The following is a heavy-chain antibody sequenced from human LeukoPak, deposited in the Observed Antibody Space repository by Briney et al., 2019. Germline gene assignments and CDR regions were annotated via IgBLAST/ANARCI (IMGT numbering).Heavy chain of an antibody. Sequence: GGSLRLSCAASGFTFRDYAMSWVRQTPGKGLEWVSIIPTSGGPHYAESVRGRFTISRDNSKNTLYLQMNNLRAEDTALYYCARAGYTSGWYSNFYYGLDVWGQGTTVTVSS. V-gene: IGHV3-23*01. CDR2: IPTSGGP. J-gene: IGHJ6*02. CDR3: ARAGYTSGWYSNFYYGLDV. D-gene: IGHD6-19*01. CDR1: GFTFRDYA.